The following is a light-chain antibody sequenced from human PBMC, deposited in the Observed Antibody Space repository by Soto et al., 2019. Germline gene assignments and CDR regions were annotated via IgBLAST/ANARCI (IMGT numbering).Light chain of an antibody. CDR1: QNINSN. CDR2: GAF. CDR3: QQYNKWLTWT. V-gene: IGKV3-15*01. J-gene: IGKJ1*01. Sequence: EIVMTQSPATLSVSQGERATLSCRASQNINSNLAWYQQKPGQGPRLLIYGAFTRATGVPDRFTGSGSGTEFSLTISSLHSEDFAVYYCQQYNKWLTWTFGQGTKVDIK.